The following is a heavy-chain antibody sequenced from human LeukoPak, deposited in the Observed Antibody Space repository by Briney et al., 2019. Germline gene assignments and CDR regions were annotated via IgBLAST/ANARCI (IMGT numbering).Heavy chain of an antibody. Sequence: PGGSLRLSCAASGFTFSSYWMHWVRQAPGKGLEWVALVSFDGSNQIYADSVKGRFAISRDNSKNTLYLEMNSLLSEDTAVYYCASVKWGCGSSGYYCENDAFDIWGQGTMVTVSS. D-gene: IGHD3-22*01. CDR1: GFTFSSYW. CDR3: ASVKWGCGSSGYYCENDAFDI. CDR2: VSFDGSNQ. J-gene: IGHJ3*02. V-gene: IGHV3-30*09.